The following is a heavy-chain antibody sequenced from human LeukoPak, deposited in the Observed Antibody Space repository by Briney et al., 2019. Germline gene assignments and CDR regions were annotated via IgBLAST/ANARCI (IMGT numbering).Heavy chain of an antibody. CDR1: GFIFDDYD. J-gene: IGHJ3*02. D-gene: IGHD1-26*01. CDR2: INWNGGST. CDR3: AKASWLGNAFDI. V-gene: IGHV3-20*04. Sequence: GGSLRLSCAASGFIFDDYDMSWVRQAPGKGLEWVSGINWNGGSTGYADSVKGRFTISRDNAKNSLYLQMNSLRAEDTAVYYCAKASWLGNAFDIWGQGTMVTVSS.